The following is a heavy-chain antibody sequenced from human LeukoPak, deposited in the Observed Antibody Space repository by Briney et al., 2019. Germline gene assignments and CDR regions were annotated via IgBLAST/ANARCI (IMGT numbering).Heavy chain of an antibody. J-gene: IGHJ4*02. V-gene: IGHV3-21*01. D-gene: IGHD3-22*01. CDR3: ARDLSYSGSSGYSDY. CDR2: ITSSGTQI. Sequence: SGGSLTLACALSGLTFSSHSMNWVRPAPGKALEWVASITSSGTQIYHADSVKGLLTISRDNAKSSMYLQMIRLRAEDAAVYYCARDLSYSGSSGYSDYWGQGNLVTVSS. CDR1: GLTFSSHS.